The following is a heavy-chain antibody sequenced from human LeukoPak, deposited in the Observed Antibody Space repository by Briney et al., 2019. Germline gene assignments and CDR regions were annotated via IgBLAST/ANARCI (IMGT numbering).Heavy chain of an antibody. D-gene: IGHD6-13*01. V-gene: IGHV4-59*02. Sequence: SSETLSLXCSVSGGSVSGYYWSWSRQPPGKGLEWIGYIYYSGSINYNPSLKNRVTISVDTSENQFSLKLSSVTAADTAVYYCVRGYTSGWSNWFDPWGQGTLVTVSS. CDR2: IYYSGSI. CDR1: GGSVSGYY. J-gene: IGHJ5*02. CDR3: VRGYTSGWSNWFDP.